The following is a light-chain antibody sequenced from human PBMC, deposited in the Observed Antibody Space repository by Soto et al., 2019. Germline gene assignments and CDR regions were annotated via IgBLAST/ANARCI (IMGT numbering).Light chain of an antibody. CDR3: QSYDCSLSLNYV. Sequence: QSALTQPPSVSGAPGQRVTISCTGSSSNIGAGYDVHWYQQLPGTAPKLLIYGNSNRPSGVPDRFSGSKSGTSASLAITGLQAEDEADYYCQSYDCSLSLNYVFGTAIKSPS. V-gene: IGLV1-40*01. CDR2: GNS. CDR1: SSNIGAGYD. J-gene: IGLJ1*01.